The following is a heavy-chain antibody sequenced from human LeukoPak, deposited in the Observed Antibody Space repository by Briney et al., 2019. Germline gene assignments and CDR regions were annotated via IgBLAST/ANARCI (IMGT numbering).Heavy chain of an antibody. J-gene: IGHJ4*02. V-gene: IGHV4-39*01. CDR1: GGSISSSYF. D-gene: IGHD3-10*01. CDR2: TSYRGST. CDR3: ARYDFGSGNFRAYDY. Sequence: SETLSLTCIVPGGSISSSYFWAWIRQPPGKGLEWIASTSYRGSTFHSPSLKSRITISLDTSKNQFSLKLSSVTAADTAVYFCARYDFGSGNFRAYDYWGQGTLVTVSS.